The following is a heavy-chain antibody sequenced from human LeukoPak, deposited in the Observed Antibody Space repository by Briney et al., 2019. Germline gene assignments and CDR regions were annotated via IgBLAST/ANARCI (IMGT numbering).Heavy chain of an antibody. J-gene: IGHJ4*02. V-gene: IGHV1-2*06. Sequence: ASVKVSCKASAYTFTGYYMHWVRQAPGQGLEWMGRINPNSGGTNYAQKFQGRVTMTRDTSISTAYMELSRLRSDDTAVYYCARARQQLVQGVDYWGQGTLVTVSS. D-gene: IGHD6-13*01. CDR1: AYTFTGYY. CDR3: ARARQQLVQGVDY. CDR2: INPNSGGT.